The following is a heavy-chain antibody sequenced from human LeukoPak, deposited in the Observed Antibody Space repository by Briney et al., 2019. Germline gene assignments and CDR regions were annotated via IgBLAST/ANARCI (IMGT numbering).Heavy chain of an antibody. CDR2: IYTSGST. V-gene: IGHV4-61*02. CDR1: GGSISSGSYY. Sequence: KTSQTLSLTCTVSGGSISSGSYYWSWIRQPAGKGLEWIGRIYTSGSTNYNPSLKSRVTISVDTSKNQFSLKLSSVTAADTAVYYCARQSRGSPPGYWGQGTLVTVSS. J-gene: IGHJ4*02. D-gene: IGHD3-10*01. CDR3: ARQSRGSPPGY.